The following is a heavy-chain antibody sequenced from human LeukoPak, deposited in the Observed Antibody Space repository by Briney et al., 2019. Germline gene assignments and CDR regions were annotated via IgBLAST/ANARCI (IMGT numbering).Heavy chain of an antibody. J-gene: IGHJ4*02. CDR1: GFTFSRNA. Sequence: GGSLRLPCAASGFTFSRNAMHWVRQGPGKGLEWVAYIAHHGNDKYYVDSVKGRFTISRDNSKRTLYLQMNSLRPDDTAVYYCAKDGSWSCTDWGQGTLVTVSS. V-gene: IGHV3-30*02. CDR2: IAHHGNDK. D-gene: IGHD2-8*02. CDR3: AKDGSWSCTD.